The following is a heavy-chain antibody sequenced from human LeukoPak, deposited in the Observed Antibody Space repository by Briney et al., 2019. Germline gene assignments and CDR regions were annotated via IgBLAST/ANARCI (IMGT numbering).Heavy chain of an antibody. J-gene: IGHJ5*02. CDR3: ARGPYYYGSGSYYRYWFDP. CDR1: GGSFSGYC. CDR2: INHSGST. D-gene: IGHD3-10*01. V-gene: IGHV4-34*01. Sequence: SETLSLTCAVYGGSFSGYCWSWIRQPPGKGLEWIGEINHSGSTNYNPSLKSRVTISVDTSKNQFSLKLSSVTAADTAVYYCARGPYYYGSGSYYRYWFDPWGQGTLVTVSS.